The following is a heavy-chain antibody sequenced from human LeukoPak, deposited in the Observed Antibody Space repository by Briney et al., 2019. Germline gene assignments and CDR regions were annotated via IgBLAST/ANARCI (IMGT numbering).Heavy chain of an antibody. Sequence: GGSLRLSCAASGFTFSNAWMSWVRQAPGKGLEWVSGISAGGDGTYYADSVKGRFTISRDNSKNTLYLQMSSLRAEDTAVYYCAKDFQTTTVTHHDAFDIWGQGTMVTVSS. V-gene: IGHV3-23*01. CDR1: GFTFSNAW. D-gene: IGHD4-11*01. CDR2: ISAGGDGT. CDR3: AKDFQTTTVTHHDAFDI. J-gene: IGHJ3*02.